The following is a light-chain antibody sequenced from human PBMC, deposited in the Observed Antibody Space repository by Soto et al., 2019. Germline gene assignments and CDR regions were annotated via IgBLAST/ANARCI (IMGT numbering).Light chain of an antibody. Sequence: QSALTQPRSVSGSPGQSVTISCTGTSSDVGGYNYVSWYQQYPGKAPKLMIYDVSERPSRVPDRFSGSKSGNTASLTISGLQAEDEADYYCCSYAGSHTYVFGSGTKLTVL. J-gene: IGLJ1*01. CDR2: DVS. V-gene: IGLV2-11*01. CDR1: SSDVGGYNY. CDR3: CSYAGSHTYV.